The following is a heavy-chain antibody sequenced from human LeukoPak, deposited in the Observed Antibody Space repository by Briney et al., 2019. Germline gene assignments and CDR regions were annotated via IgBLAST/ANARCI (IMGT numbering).Heavy chain of an antibody. Sequence: SETLSLTCTVSGASVNSDSYYWSWIRQPPGKGLEWVGHIYNGGSTNYNPSPKSRVTMSVDTSKNHFSVKLSSVTAADTAVYYCARHCRGLDYWGQGTLATVSS. V-gene: IGHV4-61*03. CDR2: IYNGGST. D-gene: IGHD2-15*01. CDR3: ARHCRGLDY. CDR1: GASVNSDSYY. J-gene: IGHJ4*02.